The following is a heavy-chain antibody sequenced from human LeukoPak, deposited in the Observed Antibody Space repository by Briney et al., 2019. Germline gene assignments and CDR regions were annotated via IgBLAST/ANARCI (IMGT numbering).Heavy chain of an antibody. CDR1: GFTFSSNY. Sequence: PGGSLRLSCAASGFTFSSNYMSWVRQAPGKGVEWVSVIYSGGRTYYSESVKGRCTISRDNYKKTQYLKMNSLKAGDTAVYYCAKDLTARPFDYWGQGALVTVSS. CDR2: IYSGGRT. D-gene: IGHD6-6*01. CDR3: AKDLTARPFDY. V-gene: IGHV3-53*01. J-gene: IGHJ4*02.